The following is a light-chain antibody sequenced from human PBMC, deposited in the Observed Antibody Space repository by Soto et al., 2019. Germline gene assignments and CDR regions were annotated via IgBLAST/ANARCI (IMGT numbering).Light chain of an antibody. Sequence: QSALTQPASVSGSPGQSITISCIETTSDFGTKKFFSWYQQQPGKAPKLIIYEVTNRPSGVSNRFSGSKSGNTASLTISGLQAEDEADYYCSSYTSSSTLYVFGTGTKLTVL. CDR3: SSYTSSSTLYV. CDR1: TSDFGTKKF. V-gene: IGLV2-14*02. J-gene: IGLJ1*01. CDR2: EVT.